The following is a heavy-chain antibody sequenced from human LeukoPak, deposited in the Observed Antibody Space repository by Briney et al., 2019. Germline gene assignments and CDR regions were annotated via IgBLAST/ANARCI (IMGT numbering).Heavy chain of an antibody. J-gene: IGHJ4*02. Sequence: ASVKVSCKASGYTFTGYGISWVRQAPGQGLEWMGWISPYNGNTTYAGKFQGRVTMTKDTSTSTAYMEVRSLRSDDTAVYYCARSPAVAATRVDYWGQGTLVTVSS. V-gene: IGHV1-18*01. CDR2: ISPYNGNT. CDR1: GYTFTGYG. CDR3: ARSPAVAATRVDY. D-gene: IGHD6-19*01.